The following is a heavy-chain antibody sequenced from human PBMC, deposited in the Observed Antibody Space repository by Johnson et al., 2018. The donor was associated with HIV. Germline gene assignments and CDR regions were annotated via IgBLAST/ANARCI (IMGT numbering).Heavy chain of an antibody. CDR1: GFTFDDYG. CDR2: IGTAGDT. J-gene: IGHJ3*02. D-gene: IGHD6-13*01. CDR3: ARGVPIAAAGHDAFDI. Sequence: VQLVESGGGVVRPGGSLRLSCAASGFTFDDYGMSWVRQAPGKGLEWVSAIGTAGDTYYPGSVKGRFTISRENAKNSLYLQMNSLRAGDTAVYYCARGVPIAAAGHDAFDIWGQGTMVTVSS. V-gene: IGHV3-13*01.